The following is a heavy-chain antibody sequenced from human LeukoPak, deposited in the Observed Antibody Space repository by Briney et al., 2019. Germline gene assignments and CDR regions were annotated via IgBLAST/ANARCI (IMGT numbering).Heavy chain of an antibody. Sequence: SVKVSCKTSGGTFSSYSISWVRQAPGQGLEWMGGIIPISGTIKYAQKFQGRVTMTADRSTSTAYMALSSLRSEDTAVYYCARQGYAIRDAYYYYYMDVWGKGTTVTVSS. J-gene: IGHJ6*03. CDR2: IIPISGTI. V-gene: IGHV1-69*06. D-gene: IGHD2-8*01. CDR3: ARQGYAIRDAYYYYYMDV. CDR1: GGTFSSYS.